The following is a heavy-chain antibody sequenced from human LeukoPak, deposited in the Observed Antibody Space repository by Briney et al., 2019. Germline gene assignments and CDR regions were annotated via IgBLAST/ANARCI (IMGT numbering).Heavy chain of an antibody. V-gene: IGHV4-4*07. D-gene: IGHD2-2*02. CDR2: IYTSGST. Sequence: SETLSLTCTVSGGSISSYYWSWIRQPAGKGLEWIGRIYTSGSTYYNPSLKSRVTISVDTSKNQFSLKLSSVTAADTAVYYCANTVVPAAIAYSNYVWFDHWGQGTLVTVSS. CDR3: ANTVVPAAIAYSNYVWFDH. J-gene: IGHJ5*02. CDR1: GGSISSYY.